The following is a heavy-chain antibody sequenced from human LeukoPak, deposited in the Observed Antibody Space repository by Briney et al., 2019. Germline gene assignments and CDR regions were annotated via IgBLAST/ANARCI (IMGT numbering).Heavy chain of an antibody. CDR1: GFTFSSYE. J-gene: IGHJ5*02. Sequence: GGSLRLSCAASGFTFSSYEMNWVRQAPGKGLEWVSYISSSGSTIYYADSVKGRFTISRDNAKNSLYLQMNSLRAEDTAVYSCARGADGVSSDSRGWFDPWGQGTLVTVSS. D-gene: IGHD2-15*01. V-gene: IGHV3-48*03. CDR3: ARGADGVSSDSRGWFDP. CDR2: ISSSGSTI.